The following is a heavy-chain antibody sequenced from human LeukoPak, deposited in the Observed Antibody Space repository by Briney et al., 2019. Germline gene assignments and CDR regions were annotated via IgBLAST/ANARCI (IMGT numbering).Heavy chain of an antibody. D-gene: IGHD2-2*01. Sequence: PSETLSLTCSVSGDSVRNDFYYWGWIRQPPGKGLEWVACLSHAGNTWYNPSLESRLSISVDTSKNQFSLKFSPVTAADTALYWCARHNAPRRVGFDFWGQGILVTVSS. J-gene: IGHJ4*02. CDR3: ARHNAPRRVGFDF. V-gene: IGHV4-39*01. CDR1: GDSVRNDFYY. CDR2: LSHAGNT.